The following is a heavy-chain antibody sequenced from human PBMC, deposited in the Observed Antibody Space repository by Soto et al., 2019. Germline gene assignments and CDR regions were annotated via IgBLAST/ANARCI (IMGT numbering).Heavy chain of an antibody. CDR3: TRAPYCSSTSCDWFDP. Sequence: PGGSLRLSCTDYGFTFGDYAMSWFRQAPGKGLEWVGFIRSKAYGGTTEYAASVKGRFTISRDDSKSIAYLQMNSLKTEDTAVYYCTRAPYCSSTSCDWFDPWGQGTLVTVS. J-gene: IGHJ5*02. D-gene: IGHD2-2*01. V-gene: IGHV3-49*03. CDR1: GFTFGDYA. CDR2: IRSKAYGGTT.